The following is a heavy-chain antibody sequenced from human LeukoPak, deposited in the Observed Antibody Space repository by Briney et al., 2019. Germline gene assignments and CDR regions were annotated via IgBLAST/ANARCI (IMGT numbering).Heavy chain of an antibody. Sequence: SETLSLTCAVYGGSFSGYYWSWIRQPPGKGLEWIWEINHSGSTNYNPSLKSRVTISVDTSKNQFSLKLSSVTAADTAVYYCARGRRWFDPWGQGTLVTVSS. CDR2: INHSGST. CDR1: GGSFSGYY. V-gene: IGHV4-34*01. CDR3: ARGRRWFDP. J-gene: IGHJ5*02.